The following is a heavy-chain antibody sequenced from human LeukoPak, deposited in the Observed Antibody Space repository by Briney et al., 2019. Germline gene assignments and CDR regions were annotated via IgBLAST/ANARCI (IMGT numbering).Heavy chain of an antibody. D-gene: IGHD3-22*01. V-gene: IGHV3-30*04. CDR3: ARIETYYYDSSGYMGHDY. J-gene: IGHJ4*02. Sequence: PGRSLRLSCAASGFTFSSYAMHWVRQAPGKGLEWVATISYDGSNKYYADSVKGRFTISRDNSKNTLYVQMNSLRAEDTAMYYCARIETYYYDSSGYMGHDYWGQGTLVTVSS. CDR1: GFTFSSYA. CDR2: ISYDGSNK.